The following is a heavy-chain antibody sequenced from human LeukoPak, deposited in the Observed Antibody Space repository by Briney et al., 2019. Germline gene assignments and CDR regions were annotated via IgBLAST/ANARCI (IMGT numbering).Heavy chain of an antibody. J-gene: IGHJ2*01. CDR2: ISSSSRFI. Sequence: GGSLRLSCAASGISFSNYSMNWVRQAPGKGLEWVSLISSSSRFIYYGDSVKGRFTISRDNAKKSLYLQMNSLRAEDTAVYYCARAVYCSGGGCFWYFDLWGRGTLSLSPQ. CDR1: GISFSNYS. V-gene: IGHV3-21*01. CDR3: ARAVYCSGGGCFWYFDL. D-gene: IGHD2-15*01.